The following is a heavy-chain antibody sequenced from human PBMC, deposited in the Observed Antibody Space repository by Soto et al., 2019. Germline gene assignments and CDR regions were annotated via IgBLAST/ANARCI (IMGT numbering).Heavy chain of an antibody. CDR1: GGSFSGYY. V-gene: IGHV4-34*01. D-gene: IGHD3-9*01. CDR2: INHSGST. J-gene: IGHJ4*02. Sequence: SETLSLTCAVYGGSFSGYYWSWIRQPPGKGLEWIGEINHSGSTNYNPSLKSRVTISVDTSKNQFSLKLSSVTAADTAVYYCARGNYDILTGYSSGFDYWGQGTLVTVSS. CDR3: ARGNYDILTGYSSGFDY.